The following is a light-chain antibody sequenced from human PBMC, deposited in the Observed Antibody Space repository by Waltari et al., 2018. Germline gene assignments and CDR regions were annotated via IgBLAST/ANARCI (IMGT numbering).Light chain of an antibody. V-gene: IGKV3-20*01. CDR2: GAS. J-gene: IGKJ1*01. Sequence: EIVLTQSPGTLPLSPGERATLSCRASQSVGRSLAWYQQKPGQAPRLLIYGASIRATGIPDRFSGGGSGTDFSLTISRLEPEDFAAYHCQHYVRLPVTFGQGTKVEIK. CDR3: QHYVRLPVT. CDR1: QSVGRS.